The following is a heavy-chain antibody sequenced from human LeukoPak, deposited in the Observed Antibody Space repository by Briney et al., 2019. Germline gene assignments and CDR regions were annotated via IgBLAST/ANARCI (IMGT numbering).Heavy chain of an antibody. CDR2: IIPILGIA. Sequence: SVTVSFKASGGTFSSYAISWVRQAPGQGLEWMGRIIPILGIANYAQKFQGRVTITADKSTSTAYMELSSLRSEDTAVYYCARHSRQSHFDYWGQGTLVTVSS. CDR3: ARHSRQSHFDY. D-gene: IGHD1-26*01. V-gene: IGHV1-69*04. CDR1: GGTFSSYA. J-gene: IGHJ4*02.